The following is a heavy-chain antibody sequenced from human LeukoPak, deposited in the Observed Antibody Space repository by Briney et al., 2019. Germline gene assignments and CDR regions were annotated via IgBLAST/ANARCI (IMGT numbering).Heavy chain of an antibody. CDR3: ARFRDYGGYDAFDI. CDR2: LYSGGST. CDR1: GVIVSSNY. J-gene: IGHJ3*02. Sequence: GGSLRLSCAASGVIVSSNYMSWVRQAPGKGLEWVSILYSGGSTYYADSVKGRFTISRDNSKNTVYLQMNSLRPDDTAVYYCARFRDYGGYDAFDIWGQGTMVTVSS. D-gene: IGHD4-23*01. V-gene: IGHV3-53*05.